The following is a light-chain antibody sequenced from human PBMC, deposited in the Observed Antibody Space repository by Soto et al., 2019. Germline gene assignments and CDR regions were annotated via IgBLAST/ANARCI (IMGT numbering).Light chain of an antibody. CDR3: QQRYNWPRT. V-gene: IGKV3-11*01. CDR2: DAS. CDR1: QSVSSS. Sequence: EIVLTQSPATLSLSPGERATLSCRASQSVSSSLAWYQQKPGQAPRLLIYDASNRATGIPARFSGSGSGTDFSLTISSLEPEDFAVYYCQQRYNWPRTFGPGTKVDIK. J-gene: IGKJ3*01.